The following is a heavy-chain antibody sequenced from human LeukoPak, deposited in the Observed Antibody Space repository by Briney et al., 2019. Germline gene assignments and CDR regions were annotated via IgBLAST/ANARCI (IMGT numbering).Heavy chain of an antibody. D-gene: IGHD2-2*01. Sequence: SETLSLTCTVSGGSISSYYWSWIREPPGKGLEWIGYIYYSGSTNYNPSLKSRVTISVDTSKNQFSLKLSSVTAADTAVYYCERGYCSSTSCYDYWAQGPLVTVSS. CDR1: GGSISSYY. J-gene: IGHJ4*02. CDR2: IYYSGST. V-gene: IGHV4-59*01. CDR3: ERGYCSSTSCYDY.